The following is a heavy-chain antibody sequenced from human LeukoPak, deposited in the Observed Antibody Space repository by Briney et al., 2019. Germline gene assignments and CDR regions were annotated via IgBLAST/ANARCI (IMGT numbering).Heavy chain of an antibody. CDR2: IRYDGSNK. V-gene: IGHV3-30*02. Sequence: AGXXXRLSCAASGFTFSSYGMHWVRQAPGKGMEWVAFIRYDGSNKYYADSVKGRFTIYRDNSKNTLYLQMNSLRAEDTAVYYCAKDQASGWPPRGFDYWGQGTLVTVSS. J-gene: IGHJ4*02. CDR1: GFTFSSYG. CDR3: AKDQASGWPPRGFDY. D-gene: IGHD6-19*01.